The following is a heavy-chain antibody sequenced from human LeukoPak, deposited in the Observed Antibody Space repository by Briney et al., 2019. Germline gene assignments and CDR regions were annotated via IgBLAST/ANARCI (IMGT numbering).Heavy chain of an antibody. CDR2: IYYSGST. D-gene: IGHD2-2*01. V-gene: IGHV4-39*01. Sequence: PSETLSLTCTVSGGSISSSSYYWGWIRQPPGKGLEWIGSIYYSGSTYYNPSLKSRVTISVDTSKNQFSLKLSSVTAADTAVYYCATCGTSCYHDAFDIWGQGTMVTVSS. CDR1: GGSISSSSYY. J-gene: IGHJ3*02. CDR3: ATCGTSCYHDAFDI.